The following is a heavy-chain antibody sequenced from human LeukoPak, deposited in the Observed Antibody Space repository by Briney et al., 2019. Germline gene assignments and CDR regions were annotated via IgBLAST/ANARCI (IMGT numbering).Heavy chain of an antibody. CDR3: ARDRDYAFDY. CDR2: IWFDGSKK. J-gene: IGHJ4*02. CDR1: GFTFSRHG. Sequence: PGGSLRLSCAASGFTFSRHGFHWVRQAPGKGLEWVAVIWFDGSKKYYADSVKGRFTISKDNSKNTLYLQMDSLRDEDTAVYYCARDRDYAFDYWGQGTLVTVSS. D-gene: IGHD4-17*01. V-gene: IGHV3-33*01.